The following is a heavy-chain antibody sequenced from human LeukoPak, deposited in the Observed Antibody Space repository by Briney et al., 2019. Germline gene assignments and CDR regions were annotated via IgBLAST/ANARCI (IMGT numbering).Heavy chain of an antibody. CDR3: ARGVKGSLDY. D-gene: IGHD3-10*01. CDR1: GFTFSSYS. V-gene: IGHV3-21*01. J-gene: IGHJ4*02. Sequence: PGGPLRLSCAASGFTFSSYSMSWVRQAPGKGLEWVSSISSSSSYIYYADSVKGRFTISRDNAKNSLYLQMNSLRAEDTAVYYCARGVKGSLDYWGQGTLVTVSS. CDR2: ISSSSSYI.